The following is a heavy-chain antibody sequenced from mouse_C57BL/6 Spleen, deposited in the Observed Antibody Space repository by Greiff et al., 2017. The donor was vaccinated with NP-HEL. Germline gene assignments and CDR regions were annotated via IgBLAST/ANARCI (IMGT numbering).Heavy chain of an antibody. CDR3: ARHPNYYGSSYDYAMDY. V-gene: IGHV2-6-1*01. CDR2: IWSDGST. J-gene: IGHJ4*01. Sequence: VHLVESGPGLVAPSQSLSITCTVSGFSLTSYGVHWVRQPPGKGLEWLVVIWSDGSTTYNSALKSRLSISKDNSKSQVFLKMNSLQTDDTAMYYCARHPNYYGSSYDYAMDYWGQGTSVTVSS. CDR1: GFSLTSYG. D-gene: IGHD1-1*01.